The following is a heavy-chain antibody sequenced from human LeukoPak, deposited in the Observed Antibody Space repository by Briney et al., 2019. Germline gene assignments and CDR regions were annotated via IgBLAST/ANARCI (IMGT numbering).Heavy chain of an antibody. J-gene: IGHJ4*02. Sequence: PSQTLCLTCTVSGNSISSGDNYWSWIRQPAGKGLEWIGRIYTSGSTNYNPSLKSRVTISGDTSKNQFSLRLSSVTAADTAVYYRARDPSMIRGENTPYFDYWGQGTLVTVSS. V-gene: IGHV4-61*02. D-gene: IGHD3-10*01. CDR3: ARDPSMIRGENTPYFDY. CDR2: IYTSGST. CDR1: GNSISSGDNY.